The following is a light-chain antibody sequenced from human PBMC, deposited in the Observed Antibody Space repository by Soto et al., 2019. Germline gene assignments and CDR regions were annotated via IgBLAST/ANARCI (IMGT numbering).Light chain of an antibody. J-gene: IGLJ1*01. CDR3: SSWDDSLNGYV. Sequence: QSVLTQPPSASGTPGQRVTSSCSGSGSNIGSNSVNWYQQFPGTAPKLLIYNNNQRPSGVPDRISGSKSGTSASLAISGLQSEDEADYYCSSWDDSLNGYVFGAGTKVTVL. CDR1: GSNIGSNS. CDR2: NNN. V-gene: IGLV1-44*01.